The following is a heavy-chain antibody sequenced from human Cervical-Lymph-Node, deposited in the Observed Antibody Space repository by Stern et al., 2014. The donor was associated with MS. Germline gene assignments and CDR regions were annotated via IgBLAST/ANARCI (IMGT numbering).Heavy chain of an antibody. CDR2: TRNKANGYTT. Sequence: VQLVESGGGLVQPGGSLRLSCAASGFTSSDNYMDWVRQAPGKGLEWVGRTRNKANGYTTVYAASVAGRFAISRDDSENSVYLQMNSLKIEDTAVYYCARGYHSFDVWGQGTTVTVSS. D-gene: IGHD1-26*01. J-gene: IGHJ6*02. CDR3: ARGYHSFDV. V-gene: IGHV3-72*01. CDR1: GFTSSDNY.